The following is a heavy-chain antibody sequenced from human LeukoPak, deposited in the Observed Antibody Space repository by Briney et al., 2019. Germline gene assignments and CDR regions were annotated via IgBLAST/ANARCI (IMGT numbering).Heavy chain of an antibody. J-gene: IGHJ4*02. Sequence: SETLSLTCTVSGGSISSYYWSWIRQPPGKGLEWIGYIYYSGSTNYNPSLKSRVTISVDTFKNQFSLKLSSVTAADTAVYYCARAPLLWFGEFDYWGQGTLVTVSS. CDR3: ARAPLLWFGEFDY. V-gene: IGHV4-59*01. CDR2: IYYSGST. CDR1: GGSISSYY. D-gene: IGHD3-10*01.